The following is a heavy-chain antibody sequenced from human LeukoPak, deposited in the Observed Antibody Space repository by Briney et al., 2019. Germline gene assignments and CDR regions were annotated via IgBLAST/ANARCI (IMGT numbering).Heavy chain of an antibody. CDR2: INPYNGNT. Sequence: ASVKVSCKASGYTFTSYGISWVRQAPGQGLEWMGWINPYNGNTNYAQTLQGRVTMTTDTSTSTAYMELRSLKSDDTAVYYCARYMVRGVIILGYWGQGTLVTVSS. CDR3: ARYMVRGVIILGY. J-gene: IGHJ4*02. V-gene: IGHV1-18*01. D-gene: IGHD3-10*01. CDR1: GYTFTSYG.